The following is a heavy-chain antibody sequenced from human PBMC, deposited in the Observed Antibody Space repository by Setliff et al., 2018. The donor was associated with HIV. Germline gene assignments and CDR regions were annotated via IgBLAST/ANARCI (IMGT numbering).Heavy chain of an antibody. J-gene: IGHJ3*02. CDR1: GYSISSGYY. V-gene: IGHV4-38-2*02. CDR3: ARGTTLNVVPDAFDI. Sequence: PSETLSLTCTVTGYSISSGYYWAWIRQPPGKGLEWIGYIYHAGNTYYNPSLKSRVTISVDTSMNQISLRLNSLTAADTAVYYCARGTTLNVVPDAFDIWGQGTMVTVSS. D-gene: IGHD4-17*01. CDR2: IYHAGNT.